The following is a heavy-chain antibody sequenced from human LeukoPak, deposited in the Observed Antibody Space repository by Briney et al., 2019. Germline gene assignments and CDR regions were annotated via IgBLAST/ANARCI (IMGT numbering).Heavy chain of an antibody. Sequence: GGSLRLSCAASGFTSSSYAMSWVRQAPGKGLEWVSAISGSGGSTYYADSVKGRFTISRDNSKNTLYPQMNSLRAEDTAVYYCAKDLSGYDDYWGQGTLVTVSS. CDR1: GFTSSSYA. D-gene: IGHD5-12*01. CDR2: ISGSGGST. CDR3: AKDLSGYDDY. J-gene: IGHJ4*02. V-gene: IGHV3-23*01.